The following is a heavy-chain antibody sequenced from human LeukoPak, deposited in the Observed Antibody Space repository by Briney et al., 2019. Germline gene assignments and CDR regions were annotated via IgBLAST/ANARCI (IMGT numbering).Heavy chain of an antibody. CDR3: ARDGGLGHCSSTSCPGDGMDV. D-gene: IGHD2-2*03. CDR2: IYHSGST. CDR1: GGSISSSNW. Sequence: SETLSLTCAVSGGSISSSNWWSWVRQPPGKGLEWIGEIYHSGSTNYNPSLKSRVTISVDKSKNQFSLKLSSVTAADMAVYYWARDGGLGHCSSTSCPGDGMDVWGQGTTVTVSS. J-gene: IGHJ6*02. V-gene: IGHV4-4*02.